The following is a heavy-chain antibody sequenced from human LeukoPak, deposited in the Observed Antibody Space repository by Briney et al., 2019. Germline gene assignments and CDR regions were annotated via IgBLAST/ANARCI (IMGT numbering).Heavy chain of an antibody. CDR3: AKAANYYDSSGYEY. Sequence: PGGSLRLSCAASGFTFSSYGMHWVRQAPGKGLEWVAFIRCDGSNKYYADSVKGRFTISRDNSKNTLYLQMNSLRAEDTAVYYCAKAANYYDSSGYEYWGQGTLVTVYS. D-gene: IGHD3-22*01. CDR2: IRCDGSNK. V-gene: IGHV3-30*02. J-gene: IGHJ4*02. CDR1: GFTFSSYG.